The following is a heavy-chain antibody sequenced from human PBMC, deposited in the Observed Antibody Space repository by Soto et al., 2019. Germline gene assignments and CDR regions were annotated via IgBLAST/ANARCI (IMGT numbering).Heavy chain of an antibody. V-gene: IGHV3-23*01. CDR2: MSGSGGST. CDR1: GFTFSSYA. J-gene: IGHJ4*02. Sequence: EVQLLESGGGLVQPGGSLRLSCAASGFTFSSYAMSWVRPAPGKGLEWFAGMSGSGGSTDYADSVKGRLTISRDNSKNTLYMQMNSLRAEETAVYYCAKDRRYDSSGYGGSLPDYWGQGTLVNVSS. D-gene: IGHD3-22*01. CDR3: AKDRRYDSSGYGGSLPDY.